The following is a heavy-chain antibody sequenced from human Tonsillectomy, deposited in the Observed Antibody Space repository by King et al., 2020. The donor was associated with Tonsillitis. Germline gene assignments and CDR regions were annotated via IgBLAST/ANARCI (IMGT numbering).Heavy chain of an antibody. D-gene: IGHD1-26*01. J-gene: IGHJ4*02. CDR1: GFSLSTTGMS. Sequence: TLKESGPALVKPTATLTLTCTFSGFSLSTTGMSLSWIRQPPGEAPEWLARIDWDDDKYYFTALKTRLTISKDTSKNQVVLTMTDMDPVDTATYYCARGGTYFSFDYWGQGILVTVSS. CDR2: IDWDDDK. V-gene: IGHV2-70*11. CDR3: ARGGTYFSFDY.